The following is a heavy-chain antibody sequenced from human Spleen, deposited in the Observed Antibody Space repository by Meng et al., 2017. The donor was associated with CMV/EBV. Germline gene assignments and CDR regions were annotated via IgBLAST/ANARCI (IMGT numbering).Heavy chain of an antibody. J-gene: IGHJ4*02. CDR1: GGSFSGYY. CDR2: INHSGST. V-gene: IGHV4-34*01. CDR3: ARQIVATTAPLDY. D-gene: IGHD5-12*01. Sequence: QVQRQRWGAGQLKPLETLSLPCAVYGGSFSGYYWSWIRQPPGKGLEWIGEINHSGSTNYNPSLKSRVTISVDTSKNQFSLKLSSVTAADTAVYYCARQIVATTAPLDYWGQGTLVTVSS.